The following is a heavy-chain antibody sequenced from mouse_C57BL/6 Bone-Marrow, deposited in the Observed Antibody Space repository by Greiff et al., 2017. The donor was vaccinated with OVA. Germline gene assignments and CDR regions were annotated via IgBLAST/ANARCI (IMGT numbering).Heavy chain of an antibody. CDR1: GYSFTGYY. V-gene: IGHV1-42*01. D-gene: IGHD1-1*01. J-gene: IGHJ4*01. CDR2: INPSTGGT. CDR3: ASPPYGSSPPYYYAMDY. Sequence: VQLQQSGPELVKPGASVKISCKASGYSFTGYYMNWVKQSPEKSLEWIGEINPSTGGTTYNQKFKAKATLTVDKSSSTAYMQLKSLTSEDSAVYYCASPPYGSSPPYYYAMDYWGQGTSVTVSS.